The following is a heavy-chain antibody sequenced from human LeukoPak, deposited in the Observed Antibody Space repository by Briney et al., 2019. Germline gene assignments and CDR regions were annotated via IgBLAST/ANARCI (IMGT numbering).Heavy chain of an antibody. Sequence: GGSLRLSCAASGFTFSSYAMGWVRQAPGKGLEWVSAISGSGGSTYYADSVKGRFTISRDNSKNTLYLQMNSLRAEDTAVYYCAKAQDPIAAAGTSPFDYWGQGTLVTVSS. CDR3: AKAQDPIAAAGTSPFDY. J-gene: IGHJ4*02. CDR2: ISGSGGST. D-gene: IGHD6-13*01. V-gene: IGHV3-23*01. CDR1: GFTFSSYA.